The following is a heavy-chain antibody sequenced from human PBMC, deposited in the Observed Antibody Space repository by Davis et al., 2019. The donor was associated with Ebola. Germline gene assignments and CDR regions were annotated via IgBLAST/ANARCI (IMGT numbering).Heavy chain of an antibody. CDR3: AHHFYDSSSRLFDY. Sequence: SGPTLVKPTQTLTLTCTFSGFSLNTSGVGVGWIRQPPGKALAWLALLYWDDDKRYISSLKDRLTITKDTPKNRVVLTMTNMDPVDTATYYCAHHFYDSSSRLFDYWCQGTLVTVSS. D-gene: IGHD3-22*01. CDR1: GFSLNTSGVG. V-gene: IGHV2-5*02. CDR2: LYWDDDK. J-gene: IGHJ4*02.